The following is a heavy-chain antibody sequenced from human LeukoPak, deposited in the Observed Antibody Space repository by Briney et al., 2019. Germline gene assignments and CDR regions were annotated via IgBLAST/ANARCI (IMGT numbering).Heavy chain of an antibody. CDR2: INPSGGTT. D-gene: IGHD6-19*01. CDR3: ARDRETYSSGSSLDY. Sequence: ASVKVSCKASGYTFTSYYMHWVRQAPGQGLEWMGIINPSGGTTRYAQKFQGRVTMTRDTSTSTVYMELSSLRSEDTAVYYCARDRETYSSGSSLDYWGLGTLVTVSS. V-gene: IGHV1-46*01. J-gene: IGHJ4*02. CDR1: GYTFTSYY.